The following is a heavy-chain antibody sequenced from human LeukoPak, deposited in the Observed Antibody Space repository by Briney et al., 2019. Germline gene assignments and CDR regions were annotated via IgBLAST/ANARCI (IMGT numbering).Heavy chain of an antibody. CDR1: GYTLTELS. CDR3: ATYSYGYYYYYMDV. Sequence: ASVTVSCKVSGYTLTELSMHWVRQAPGKGREWMGGFDPEDGETIYAQKFQGRVTMTEDTSTDTAYMELSSLRSEDTAVYYCATYSYGYYYYYMDVWGKGTTVTVSS. J-gene: IGHJ6*03. V-gene: IGHV1-24*01. D-gene: IGHD5-18*01. CDR2: FDPEDGET.